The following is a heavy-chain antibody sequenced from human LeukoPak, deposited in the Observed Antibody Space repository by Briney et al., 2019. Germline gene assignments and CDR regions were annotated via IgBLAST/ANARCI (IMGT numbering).Heavy chain of an antibody. Sequence: GGSLRLSCAASGFTFSSYAMSWVRQAPGKWLEWVSGVSGSGDSTYYADSVKGRVTISRDNSKNTLYLQMDSLRAEDTAVYFCAKGTMTGYSTSWFDYWGQGTLVTVSS. CDR1: GFTFSSYA. CDR3: AKGTMTGYSTSWFDY. D-gene: IGHD6-13*01. V-gene: IGHV3-23*01. J-gene: IGHJ4*02. CDR2: VSGSGDST.